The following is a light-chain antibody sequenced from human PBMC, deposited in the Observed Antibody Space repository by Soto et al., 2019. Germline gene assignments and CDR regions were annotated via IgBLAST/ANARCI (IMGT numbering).Light chain of an antibody. J-gene: IGKJ5*01. V-gene: IGKV3-11*01. CDR3: QQRSNWPL. CDR1: QSVSSY. CDR2: DAS. Sequence: EIVLTQSPATLPLSPGERATLSCRASQSVSSYLAWYQQKPGQAPRLLIYDASNRATGIPARFSGSGSGTDFTLTISSLEPEDFAVYYCQQRSNWPLFGQGTRLEIK.